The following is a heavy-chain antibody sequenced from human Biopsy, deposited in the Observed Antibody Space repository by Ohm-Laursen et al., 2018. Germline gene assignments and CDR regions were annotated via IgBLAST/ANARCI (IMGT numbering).Heavy chain of an antibody. J-gene: IGHJ2*01. Sequence: VSSVKVSCKASGGTFSSFGISWVRQAPGQGLEWMGGIIPIFGTANYAQKFQGRVTITADESTSTAYMELSSLRSEDTAVYYCARDSKTGTAEAWYFDLWGRGSPVTVPS. CDR1: GGTFSSFG. V-gene: IGHV1-69*01. CDR2: IIPIFGTA. D-gene: IGHD3-9*01. CDR3: ARDSKTGTAEAWYFDL.